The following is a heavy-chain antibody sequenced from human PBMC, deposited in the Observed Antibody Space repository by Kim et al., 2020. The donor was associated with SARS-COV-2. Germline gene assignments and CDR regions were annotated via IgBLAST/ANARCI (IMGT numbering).Heavy chain of an antibody. J-gene: IGHJ6*02. V-gene: IGHV1-69*04. D-gene: IGHD3-10*01. Sequence: SVKVSCKASGGTFSSYAISWVRQAPGQGLEWMGRIIPILGIANYAQKFQGRVTITADKSTSTAYMELSSLRSEDTAVYYCAETEEKYYYGSGREPSSVYGMDVWGQGTTVTVSS. CDR2: IIPILGIA. CDR1: GGTFSSYA. CDR3: AETEEKYYYGSGREPSSVYGMDV.